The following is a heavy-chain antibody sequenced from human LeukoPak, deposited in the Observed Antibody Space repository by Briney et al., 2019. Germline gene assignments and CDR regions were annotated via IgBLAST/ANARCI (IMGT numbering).Heavy chain of an antibody. Sequence: HGASVKVSCKASGYTFTGYYMHWVRQAPGQGLEWMGWINPNSGGTNYAQKFQGRVTMTRDTSISTAYMELSRLRSDDTAVYYCARDLEGSGSYYALGYYYYMDVWGKGTTVTVSS. CDR1: GYTFTGYY. J-gene: IGHJ6*03. V-gene: IGHV1-2*02. CDR2: INPNSGGT. CDR3: ARDLEGSGSYYALGYYYYMDV. D-gene: IGHD3-10*01.